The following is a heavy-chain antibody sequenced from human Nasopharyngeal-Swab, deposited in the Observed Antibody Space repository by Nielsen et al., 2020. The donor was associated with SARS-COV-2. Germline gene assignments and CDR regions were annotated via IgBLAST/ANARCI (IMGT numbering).Heavy chain of an antibody. V-gene: IGHV3-74*01. J-gene: IGHJ4*02. CDR1: GFTVSSNY. Sequence: GESLKISCAASGFTVSSNYMSWVRQAPGKGLVWVSRINENGSSTSYADSLKGRFTISRDNAKNTLYLQMNSLSAEDTAVYYCTRAGSFRHDYWGQGTLVTVSS. CDR3: TRAGSFRHDY. D-gene: IGHD6-13*01. CDR2: INENGSST.